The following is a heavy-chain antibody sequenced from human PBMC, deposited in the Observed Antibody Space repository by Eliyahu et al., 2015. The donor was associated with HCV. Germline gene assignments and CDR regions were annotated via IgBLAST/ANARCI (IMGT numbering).Heavy chain of an antibody. CDR2: FHYSGST. J-gene: IGHJ4*02. D-gene: IGHD6-19*01. V-gene: IGHV4-39*01. CDR1: GTSFSGTRYY. CDR3: ARHADWSGWYGPYFFDY. Sequence: QLQVQESGPGLVKASETLSLTCTVSGTSFSGTRYYWGWIRQPPGKGLEWIGSFHYSGSTYNNPSLKSRVTMSVDTPKNQFSLKLSSATAADTAVYYCARHADWSGWYGPYFFDYWGQGTLVTVSS.